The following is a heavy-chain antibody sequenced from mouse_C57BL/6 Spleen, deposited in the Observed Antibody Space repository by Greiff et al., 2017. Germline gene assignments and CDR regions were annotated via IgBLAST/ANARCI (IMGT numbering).Heavy chain of an antibody. CDR1: GYAFSSYW. CDR2: IYPGDGDT. Sequence: QVQLQQSGAELVKPGASVKISCKASGYAFSSYWMNWVKQRPGKGLEWIGQIYPGDGDTNYNGKFKGKATLTADKSSSTAYMQLSILTSEDSAVYFCTRGYYGSSGDYFDYWGQGTTLTVSS. D-gene: IGHD1-1*01. CDR3: TRGYYGSSGDYFDY. J-gene: IGHJ2*01. V-gene: IGHV1-80*01.